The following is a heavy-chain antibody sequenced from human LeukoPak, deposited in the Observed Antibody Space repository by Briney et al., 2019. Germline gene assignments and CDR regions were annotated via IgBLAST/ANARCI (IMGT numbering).Heavy chain of an antibody. J-gene: IGHJ4*02. CDR2: IFSDGIRK. D-gene: IGHD1-26*01. V-gene: IGHV3-30*12. CDR1: GSTFSTYG. Sequence: PGMSLSLSCATSGSTFSTYGMEWVRQAPGKGLEWVAIIFSDGIRKYYADSVKGRFTISRDISRSTLYLEMNSLSAEDTAVYYCARASGPIKKNRFDQWGQGTLVTVSS. CDR3: ARASGPIKKNRFDQ.